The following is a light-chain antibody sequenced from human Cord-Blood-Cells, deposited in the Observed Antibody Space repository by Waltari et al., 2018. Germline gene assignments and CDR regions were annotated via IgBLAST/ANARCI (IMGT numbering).Light chain of an antibody. Sequence: QSVLTQPPSASGTTGQRVTISCSGSSSNIGSNYVYWYQQLPGTAPKLLIYRNNQRPSGVPDRFSGSKSGTSASLAIIGLRSEDEADYYCAAWDDSLSGVVFGGGTKLTVL. CDR3: AAWDDSLSGVV. CDR2: RNN. V-gene: IGLV1-47*01. CDR1: SSNIGSNY. J-gene: IGLJ2*01.